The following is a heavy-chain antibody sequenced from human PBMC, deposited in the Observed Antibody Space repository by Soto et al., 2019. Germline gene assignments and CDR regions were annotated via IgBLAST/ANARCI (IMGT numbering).Heavy chain of an antibody. CDR1: GFTVTTNY. CDR2: VYSGGST. J-gene: IGHJ3*02. Sequence: GGSLRLSFAASGFTVTTNYMSWARQPPGKGLEWVSVVYSGGSTYYADSVKGRFTVSRDNSKNTLYLQMNSLRAEDTAVYYCARDFSGKNDAFDIWGQGTVVTVSS. CDR3: ARDFSGKNDAFDI. D-gene: IGHD3-10*01. V-gene: IGHV3-66*01.